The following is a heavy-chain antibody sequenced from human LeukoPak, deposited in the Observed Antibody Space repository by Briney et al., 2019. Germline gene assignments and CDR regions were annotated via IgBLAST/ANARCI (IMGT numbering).Heavy chain of an antibody. J-gene: IGHJ3*02. CDR1: GGSISSYY. V-gene: IGHV4-59*01. D-gene: IGHD5-24*01. CDR3: ARVDGYNNLDAFDI. Sequence: SETLSLTCTVSGGSISSYYWSWIRQPPGKGLEWIGYIYYSGSTNYNPSLKSRVTISVDTSKNQFSLKLSSVTAADTAVYYCARVDGYNNLDAFDIWGQGTMVTVS. CDR2: IYYSGST.